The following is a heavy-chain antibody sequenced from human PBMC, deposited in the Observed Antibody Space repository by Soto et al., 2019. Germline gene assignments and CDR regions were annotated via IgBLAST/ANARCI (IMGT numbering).Heavy chain of an antibody. J-gene: IGHJ5*02. CDR3: ARGGSIAPDNWFDP. Sequence: SVKVSCKASGGTFSSYAISWVRQAPGQGLEWMGGIIPLFGTANYAQKFQGRVTITADESTSTAYMELSSLRSEDTAVYYCARGGSIAPDNWFDPWGQGTLVTVSS. CDR2: IIPLFGTA. D-gene: IGHD6-6*01. V-gene: IGHV1-69*13. CDR1: GGTFSSYA.